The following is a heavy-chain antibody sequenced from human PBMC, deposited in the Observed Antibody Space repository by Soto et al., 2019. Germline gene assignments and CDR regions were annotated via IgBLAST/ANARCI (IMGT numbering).Heavy chain of an antibody. CDR2: IIPILGIA. J-gene: IGHJ6*02. V-gene: IGHV1-69*02. CDR3: ARPIAAAFSHYYYGMDV. D-gene: IGHD6-13*01. CDR1: GGTFSSYT. Sequence: QVQLVQSGAEVKKPGSSVKVSCKASGGTFSSYTISWVRQAPGQGLEWMGRIIPILGIANYAQKFQGRVTITADKSTSTAYMELSSLRSEDTAVYYCARPIAAAFSHYYYGMDVWGQGTTVTVSS.